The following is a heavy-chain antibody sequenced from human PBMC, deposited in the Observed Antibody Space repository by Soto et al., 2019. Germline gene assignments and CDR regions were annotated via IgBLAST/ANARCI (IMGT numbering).Heavy chain of an antibody. CDR2: INHSGST. V-gene: IGHV4-34*01. J-gene: IGHJ4*02. D-gene: IGHD3-10*01. Sequence: SETLSLTCAVYGGSFSGYYWSWIRQPPGKGLEWIGEINHSGSTNYNPSLKSRVTISVDTSKNQFSLKLSSVTAADTAVYYCARTGRRGRASDYWGQGTLVTVSS. CDR3: ARTGRRGRASDY. CDR1: GGSFSGYY.